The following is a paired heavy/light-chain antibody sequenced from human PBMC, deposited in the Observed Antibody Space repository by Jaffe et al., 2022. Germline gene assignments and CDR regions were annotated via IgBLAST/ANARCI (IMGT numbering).Light chain of an antibody. V-gene: IGLV3-1*01. CDR2: EDN. CDR3: QAWDSNRAWV. CDR1: KLGDKY. J-gene: IGLJ3*02. Sequence: SYELTQPPSVSVSPGQTASIPCSGDKLGDKYTSWYQQKPGQSPVIIIYEDNKRPSGIPERFSGSNSGNTATLTISGTQAVDEADYFCQAWDSNRAWVFGGGTKVTVL.
Heavy chain of an antibody. V-gene: IGHV3-49*04. Sequence: DVQLVESGGGLVQPGRSLRLSCTTSGFIFGDFAMSWVRQAPGKGLEWVAFIRSKGYGLPTEYAASVKDRFTISRDDSRSIAYLHMSGLKTEDTAVYYCTRAPRAMTTDKEYFYYYMDVWGKGTSVTVSS. CDR3: TRAPRAMTTDKEYFYYYMDV. D-gene: IGHD4-4*01. J-gene: IGHJ6*03. CDR2: IRSKGYGLPT. CDR1: GFIFGDFA.